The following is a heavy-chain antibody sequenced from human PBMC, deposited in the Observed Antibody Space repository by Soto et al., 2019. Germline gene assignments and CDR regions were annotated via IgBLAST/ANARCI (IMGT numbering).Heavy chain of an antibody. CDR1: GFSFDEYG. D-gene: IGHD2-21*02. V-gene: IGHV3-9*01. CDR3: AKSKGGTANGMDV. Sequence: EVQLVESGGGLVQPGRSLRLSCAASGFSFDEYGMHWVRQAPGKGLEWVSGISWNSGTIGYADSVKGRFSISRDNAKQSLYLQMNRLRAEDRALYYGAKSKGGTANGMDVWGQGTTVIVSS. J-gene: IGHJ6*02. CDR2: ISWNSGTI.